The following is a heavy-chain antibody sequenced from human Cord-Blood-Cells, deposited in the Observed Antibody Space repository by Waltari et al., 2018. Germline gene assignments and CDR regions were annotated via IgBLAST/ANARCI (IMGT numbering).Heavy chain of an antibody. CDR3: ARAVTSCYYFDY. CDR2: IYSGGST. J-gene: IGHJ4*02. Sequence: EVQLVESGGGLIQPGGSRRLSCAASGFTVSSHYMRWVRQAPGKGLEWVSVIYSGGSTYYADSVKGRFTISRDNSKNTLYLQMNSLRAEDTAVYYCARAVTSCYYFDYWGQGTLVTVSS. CDR1: GFTVSSHY. V-gene: IGHV3-53*01. D-gene: IGHD2-2*01.